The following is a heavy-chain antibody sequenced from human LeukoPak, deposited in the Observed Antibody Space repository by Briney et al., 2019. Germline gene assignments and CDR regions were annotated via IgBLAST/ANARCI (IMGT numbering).Heavy chain of an antibody. CDR3: ARTSIIGSSWYEANY. V-gene: IGHV1-18*01. CDR1: GGTFSSYA. J-gene: IGHJ4*02. CDR2: ISAYNGNT. D-gene: IGHD6-13*01. Sequence: ASVKVSCKASGGTFSSYAIGWVRQAPGQGLEWMGWISAYNGNTNYAQKLQGRVTMTTDTSTSTAYMELRSLKSDDTAVYYCARTSIIGSSWYEANYWGQGTLVTVSS.